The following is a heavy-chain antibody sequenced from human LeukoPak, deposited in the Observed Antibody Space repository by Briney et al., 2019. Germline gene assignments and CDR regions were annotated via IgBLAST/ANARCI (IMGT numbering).Heavy chain of an antibody. CDR1: GFTFNPFN. D-gene: IGHD3-9*01. CDR3: ARGHYDVLAASYKWTPDY. J-gene: IGHJ4*02. CDR2: ITSGGDYI. Sequence: GGSLRLSCAASGFTFNPFNMNWVRQAAGKGLEWVSSITSGGDYIYYADSVKGRFTTSRDNAKNSLSLQLNSLRVEDTAVYYCARGHYDVLAASYKWTPDYWGQGTLVTVSS. V-gene: IGHV3-21*01.